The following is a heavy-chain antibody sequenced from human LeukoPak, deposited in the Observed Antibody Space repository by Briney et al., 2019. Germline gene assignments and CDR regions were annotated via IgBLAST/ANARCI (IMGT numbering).Heavy chain of an antibody. V-gene: IGHV4-4*07. CDR3: ARARWRGSNYDILTDTSYFYYYYYGMDV. CDR2: IYTSGST. CDR1: GGSISSYY. J-gene: IGHJ6*02. Sequence: SGTLSLTCAVSGGSISSYYWSWIRQPAGKGLEWIGRIYTSGSTNYNPSLKSRVTMSVDTSKNQFSLKLSSVTAADTAVYYCARARWRGSNYDILTDTSYFYYYYYGMDVWGQGTTVTVSS. D-gene: IGHD3-9*01.